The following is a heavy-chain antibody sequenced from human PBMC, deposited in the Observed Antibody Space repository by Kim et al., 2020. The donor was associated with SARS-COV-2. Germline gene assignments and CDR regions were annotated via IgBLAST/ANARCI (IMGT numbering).Heavy chain of an antibody. CDR3: ARGGLTSGFDY. CDR2: T. D-gene: IGHD3-3*01. V-gene: IGHV3-23*01. J-gene: IGHJ4*02. Sequence: THYAGSVMGRFTISRDSSRNTVFLQINSLRADDTAIYYCARGGLTSGFDYWGQGTLVTVSS.